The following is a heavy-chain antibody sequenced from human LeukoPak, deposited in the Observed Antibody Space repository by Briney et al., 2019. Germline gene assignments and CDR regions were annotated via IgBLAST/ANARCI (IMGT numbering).Heavy chain of an antibody. V-gene: IGHV4-34*01. D-gene: IGHD2-2*01. CDR2: INHSGST. CDR3: ARVASYYFDY. Sequence: GSLRLSCTGSGLTFNSYWMSWVRQPPGKGLEWIGEINHSGSTNYNPSLKSRVTISVDTSKNQFSLKLSSVTAADTAVYYCARVASYYFDYWGQGTLVTVSS. J-gene: IGHJ4*02. CDR1: GLTFNSYW.